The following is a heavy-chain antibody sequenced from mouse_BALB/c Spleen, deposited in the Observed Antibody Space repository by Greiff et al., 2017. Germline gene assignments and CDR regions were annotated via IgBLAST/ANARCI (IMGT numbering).Heavy chain of an antibody. CDR2: INPSNGRT. V-gene: IGHV1S81*02. Sequence: QVQLQQPGAELVKPGASVKLSCKASGYTFTSYWMHWVKQRPGQGLEWIGEINPSNGRTNYNEKFKSKATLTVDKSSSTAYMQLSSLTSEDSAVYYCARYGNLFDYWGQGTTLTVSS. J-gene: IGHJ2*01. D-gene: IGHD2-1*01. CDR1: GYTFTSYW. CDR3: ARYGNLFDY.